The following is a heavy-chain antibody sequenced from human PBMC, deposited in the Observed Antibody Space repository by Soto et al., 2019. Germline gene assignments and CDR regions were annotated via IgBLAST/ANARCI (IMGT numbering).Heavy chain of an antibody. D-gene: IGHD6-13*01. CDR1: GGSISSYY. J-gene: IGHJ3*02. V-gene: IGHV4-59*01. Sequence: SETLSLTCTVSGGSISSYYWSWIRQHPGKGLEWIGYIYYSGSTNYNPSLKSRVTISVDTSKNQFSLKLSSVTAADTAVYYCARGRGSSWYAFDIWGQGTMVTVSS. CDR2: IYYSGST. CDR3: ARGRGSSWYAFDI.